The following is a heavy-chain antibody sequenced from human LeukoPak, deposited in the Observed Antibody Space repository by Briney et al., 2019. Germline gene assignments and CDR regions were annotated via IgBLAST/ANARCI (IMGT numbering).Heavy chain of an antibody. CDR2: INHSGST. CDR3: ARAYSNYASYYYYYMDV. Sequence: SETLSLTCAVYGGSFSGYYWSWIRQPPGKGLEWIGEINHSGSTNYNPSLKSRVTISVDTSKNQFSLKLSSVTAADTAVYYCARAYSNYASYYYYYMDVWGKGTTVTVSS. CDR1: GGSFSGYY. J-gene: IGHJ6*03. V-gene: IGHV4-34*01. D-gene: IGHD4-11*01.